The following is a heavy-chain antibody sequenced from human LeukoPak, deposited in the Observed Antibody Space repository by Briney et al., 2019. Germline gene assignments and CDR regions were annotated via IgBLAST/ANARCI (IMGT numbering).Heavy chain of an antibody. V-gene: IGHV4-34*01. J-gene: IGHJ5*02. Sequence: GSLRLSCAASGFTFSSCSMNWIRQPPGKGLEWIGEINHSGSTNYNPSLKSRVTISVDTSKNQFSLKLRSVTAADTAVYYCARGYSRQLGGLNWFDPWGQGTLVTVSS. CDR2: INHSGST. CDR1: GFTFSSCS. D-gene: IGHD6-6*01. CDR3: ARGYSRQLGGLNWFDP.